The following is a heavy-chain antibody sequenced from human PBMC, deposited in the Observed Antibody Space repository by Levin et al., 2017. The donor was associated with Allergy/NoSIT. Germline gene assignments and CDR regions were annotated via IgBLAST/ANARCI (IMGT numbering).Heavy chain of an antibody. V-gene: IGHV1-2*03. CDR1: GYTFTGYY. CDR3: ARGGWGSSSWYVFNY. CDR2: INPNSGGT. D-gene: IGHD6-13*01. Sequence: LVASVKVSCKASGYTFTGYYMHWVRQAPGQGLEWMGWINPNSGGTNYAQKFQGRVTMTRDTSISTAYMELSRLRSDDTAVYYCARGGWGSSSWYVFNYWGQGTLVTVSS. J-gene: IGHJ4*02.